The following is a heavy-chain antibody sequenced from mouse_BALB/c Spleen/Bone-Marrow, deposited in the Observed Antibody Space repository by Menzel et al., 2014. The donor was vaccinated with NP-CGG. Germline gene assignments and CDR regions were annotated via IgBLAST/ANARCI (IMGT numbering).Heavy chain of an antibody. CDR2: ISGGGSYT. V-gene: IGHV5-9-2*01. D-gene: IGHD2-4*01. Sequence: DVMLVESGGGLVKSGGSLKLSCAASGFSFNSYGMSWVRQTPEKRLEWVATISGGGSYTFYPDSVKGRFTISRDNAKNNLLLQLSSLRVEDTALYYCARHAYYDQTEVSFVYWGQGTLVTVSA. CDR3: ARHAYYDQTEVSFVY. J-gene: IGHJ3*01. CDR1: GFSFNSYG.